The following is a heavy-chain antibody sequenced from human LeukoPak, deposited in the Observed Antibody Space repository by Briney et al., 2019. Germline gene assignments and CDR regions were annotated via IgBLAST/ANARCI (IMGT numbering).Heavy chain of an antibody. CDR1: GYTFTSYG. J-gene: IGHJ4*02. Sequence: ASVKVSCNASGYTFTSYGISWVRQAPGQGLEWMGWISAYNGNTNYAQKLQGRVTITTDTSTSTAYMELRSLRSDDTAVYYCARGVGGYSSSWYPGPFDYWGQGTLVTVSS. CDR2: ISAYNGNT. CDR3: ARGVGGYSSSWYPGPFDY. V-gene: IGHV1-18*01. D-gene: IGHD6-13*01.